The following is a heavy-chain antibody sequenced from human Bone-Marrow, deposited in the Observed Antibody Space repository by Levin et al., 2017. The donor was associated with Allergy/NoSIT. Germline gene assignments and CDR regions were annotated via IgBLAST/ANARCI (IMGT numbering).Heavy chain of an antibody. CDR1: GFTFSSYE. V-gene: IGHV3-48*03. CDR2: ISSSGSTI. J-gene: IGHJ4*02. Sequence: PGGSLRLSCAASGFTFSSYEMNWVRQAPGKGLEWVSYISSSGSTIYYADSVKGRFTISRDNAKNSLYLQMNSLRAEDTAVYYCARRGSGWSGVDYWGQGTLVTVSS. CDR3: ARRGSGWSGVDY. D-gene: IGHD6-19*01.